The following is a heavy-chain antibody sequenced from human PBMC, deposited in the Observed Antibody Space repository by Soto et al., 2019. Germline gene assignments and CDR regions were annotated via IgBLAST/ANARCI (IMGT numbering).Heavy chain of an antibody. Sequence: SVKVSCKASGCTFSSFLMGWVRQAPGQGPEWMGGIIPVFGRATYAQKFQGRVTITADDSTSTVYMELSGLRSEDTAVYYCILDCTSMSCYGDLGVDVWDQGLRVTVSS. CDR1: GCTFSSFL. D-gene: IGHD2-2*01. V-gene: IGHV1-69*13. CDR2: IIPVFGRA. CDR3: ILDCTSMSCYGDLGVDV. J-gene: IGHJ6*02.